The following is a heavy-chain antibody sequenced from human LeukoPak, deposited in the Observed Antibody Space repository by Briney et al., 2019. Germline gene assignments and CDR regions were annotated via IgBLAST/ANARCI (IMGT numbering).Heavy chain of an antibody. CDR3: ARHCSSTNCRAY. D-gene: IGHD2-2*01. Sequence: RGSLGLSCVASGFTFSGYWMSWVRQAPGKGLEWVANINQDANEKYYVDSVKGRFTISRDNAKSSLYLQMNSLRAEDMAVYYCARHCSSTNCRAYWGQGTLVTVSS. V-gene: IGHV3-7*01. J-gene: IGHJ4*02. CDR2: INQDANEK. CDR1: GFTFSGYW.